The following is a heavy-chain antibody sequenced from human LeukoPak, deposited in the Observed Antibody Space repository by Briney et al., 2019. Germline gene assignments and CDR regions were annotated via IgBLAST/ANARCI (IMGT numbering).Heavy chain of an antibody. D-gene: IGHD7-27*01. V-gene: IGHV7-4-1*02. Sequence: GASVKVSCKASGYTFTIYGLNWVRQAPGQGLEWMGWINTNTGNPTYAQGFTGRFVFSLDTSVSTPYLQISSLKAEDTAVYYCARANWGDLLDYWGQGTLVTVSS. J-gene: IGHJ4*02. CDR2: INTNTGNP. CDR1: GYTFTIYG. CDR3: ARANWGDLLDY.